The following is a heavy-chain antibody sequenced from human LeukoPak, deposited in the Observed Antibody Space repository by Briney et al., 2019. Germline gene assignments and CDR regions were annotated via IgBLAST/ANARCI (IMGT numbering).Heavy chain of an antibody. D-gene: IGHD2-2*01. Sequence: SQTLSLTCAISGDSVSTNSAAWNWIRQSPSRGLEWLGRTYYRSTWYNDYAVSVRGRITVNPDTSKNQFSLHLNSVTPEDTAVYYCARRLTQYDCFDPWGQGILVTVSS. CDR3: ARRLTQYDCFDP. V-gene: IGHV6-1*01. CDR2: TYYRSTWYN. J-gene: IGHJ5*02. CDR1: GDSVSTNSAA.